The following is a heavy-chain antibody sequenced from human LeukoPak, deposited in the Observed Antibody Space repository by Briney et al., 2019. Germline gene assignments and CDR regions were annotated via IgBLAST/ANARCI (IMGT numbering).Heavy chain of an antibody. CDR2: IYTSGST. J-gene: IGHJ4*02. CDR3: ARGLVVPAAMYAFDY. V-gene: IGHV4-61*02. D-gene: IGHD2-2*01. Sequence: PSETLSLTCTVSGGSISSGSYYWSWIRQPAGKGLEWIGRIYTSGSTNYNPSLKSRVTISVDTSKNQFSLKLSSVTAADTAVYYCARGLVVPAAMYAFDYWGQGTLVTVSS. CDR1: GGSISSGSYY.